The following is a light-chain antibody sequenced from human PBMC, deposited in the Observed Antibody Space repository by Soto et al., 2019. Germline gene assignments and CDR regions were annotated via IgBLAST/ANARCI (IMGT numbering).Light chain of an antibody. CDR3: QQYGSSPWT. CDR2: DAS. Sequence: EIVLTHSPGTLSLSPVERATLSCSSSQSVSSSYLAWYQQKPGLAPRLLIYDASSRATGIPDRFSGSGSGTDFTLTISRLEPEDFAVYYCQQYGSSPWTFGQGTKVDIK. CDR1: QSVSSSY. V-gene: IGKV3D-20*01. J-gene: IGKJ1*01.